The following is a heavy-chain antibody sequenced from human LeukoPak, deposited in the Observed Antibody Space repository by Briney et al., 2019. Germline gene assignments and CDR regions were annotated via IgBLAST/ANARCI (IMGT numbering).Heavy chain of an antibody. J-gene: IGHJ4*02. CDR2: ISDGGST. CDR1: GGSLSTHH. D-gene: IGHD3-22*01. Sequence: SETLSLTCAVSGGSLSTHHWSWIRQSPGRGLEWIGYISDGGSTNYNPSLKSRVTISVDTSKNQFSLMLSSVTAADTAVYYCARGYDSSAYYPFNYWGQGTLVTVSS. CDR3: ARGYDSSAYYPFNY. V-gene: IGHV4-59*11.